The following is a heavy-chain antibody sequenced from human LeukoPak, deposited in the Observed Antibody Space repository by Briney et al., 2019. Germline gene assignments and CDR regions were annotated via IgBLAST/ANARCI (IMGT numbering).Heavy chain of an antibody. V-gene: IGHV3-30-3*01. CDR1: GFTFSSYA. CDR3: AREPTSMGSDY. Sequence: RSGRSLRLSCAASGFTFSSYAMHWVRQAPGKGLEWVAVISYDGSNKYYADSVKGRFTNSRDNARNSLYLQMNSLRADDAAVYYCAREPTSMGSDYWGQGTLVTVSS. CDR2: ISYDGSNK. D-gene: IGHD5-18*01. J-gene: IGHJ4*02.